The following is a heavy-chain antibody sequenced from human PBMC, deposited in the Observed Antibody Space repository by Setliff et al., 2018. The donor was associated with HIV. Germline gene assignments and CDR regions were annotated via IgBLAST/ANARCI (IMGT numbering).Heavy chain of an antibody. J-gene: IGHJ6*03. D-gene: IGHD6-6*01. Sequence: GASVKVSCKASGYTFTGYGIHWVRQARGQGLEWMGWISGYSGDTNYAQKFQGRVTMTIDTSTSTAYMALRSLRSDDTAVYYCARAGEQYNSSQYYYYYMDVWGKGTTVTVSS. V-gene: IGHV1-18*01. CDR1: GYTFTGYG. CDR3: ARAGEQYNSSQYYYYYMDV. CDR2: ISGYSGDT.